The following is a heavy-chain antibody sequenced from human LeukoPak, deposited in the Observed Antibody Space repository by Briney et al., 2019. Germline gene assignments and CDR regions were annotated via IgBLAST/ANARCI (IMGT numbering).Heavy chain of an antibody. V-gene: IGHV4-61*02. CDR3: ARGPRGDSSSWRSWFDP. CDR2: IYTSGST. D-gene: IGHD6-13*01. J-gene: IGHJ5*02. Sequence: PSETLSLTCTVSGGSISSGSYYWRWIRQPAGKGLEWIGRIYTSGSTNYNPSLKSRVTISVDTSKNQFSLKLSSVTAADTAVYYCARGPRGDSSSWRSWFDPWGQGTLVTVSS. CDR1: GGSISSGSYY.